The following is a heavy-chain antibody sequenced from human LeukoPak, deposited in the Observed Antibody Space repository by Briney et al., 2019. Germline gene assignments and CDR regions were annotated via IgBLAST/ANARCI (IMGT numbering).Heavy chain of an antibody. Sequence: GGSLRLSCAASGFAFNTYMMSWVRQAPGKGLEWVSSIGGSGDSTHYSDSVKGRFTISRDNSKNMLYLQMDSLRAEDTAIYYCVKRPTVYLVDTVDIWGQGTMVTVSS. CDR1: GFAFNTYM. CDR2: IGGSGDST. V-gene: IGHV3-23*01. J-gene: IGHJ3*02. D-gene: IGHD2-8*01. CDR3: VKRPTVYLVDTVDI.